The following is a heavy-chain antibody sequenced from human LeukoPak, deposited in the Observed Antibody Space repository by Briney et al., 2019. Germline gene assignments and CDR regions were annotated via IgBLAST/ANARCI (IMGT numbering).Heavy chain of an antibody. J-gene: IGHJ4*02. CDR2: IDWDDDK. V-gene: IGHV2-70*11. CDR1: GFSLSTREMC. CDR3: ARNWAARRPFDY. D-gene: IGHD6-6*01. Sequence: SGPTLVNPTQTLTLTCTFSGFSLSTREMCVSWIRQPPGKALEWLARIDWDDDKYYSTSLKTRLAISKDTSKNQVVLTMTNMDPVDTATYYCARNWAARRPFDYWGQGTLVTVSS.